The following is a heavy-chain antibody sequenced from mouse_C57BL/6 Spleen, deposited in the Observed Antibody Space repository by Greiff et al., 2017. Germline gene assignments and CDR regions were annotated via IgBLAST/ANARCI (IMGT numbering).Heavy chain of an antibody. CDR2: INPDSSTI. CDR3: ARQEDYYGSSYDAMDY. D-gene: IGHD1-1*01. Sequence: EVKLMESGGGLVQPGGSLKLSCAASGIDFSRYWMSWVRRAPGKGLEWIGEINPDSSTINYAPSLKDKFIISRDNAKNTLYLQMSKVRSEDTALYYCARQEDYYGSSYDAMDYWGQGTSVTVSS. J-gene: IGHJ4*01. V-gene: IGHV4-1*01. CDR1: GIDFSRYW.